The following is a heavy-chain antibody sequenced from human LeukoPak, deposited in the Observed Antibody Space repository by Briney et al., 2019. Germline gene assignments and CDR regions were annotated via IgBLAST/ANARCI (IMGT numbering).Heavy chain of an antibody. V-gene: IGHV3-23*01. CDR1: GFSFSSYA. CDR2: ISGSGGST. CDR3: ARYCSNGVCYDY. D-gene: IGHD2-8*01. Sequence: PGGSLRLFCAASGFSFSSYAMSWVRQAPGKGLEWVSAISGSGGSTYYGDSAKGRFTISRDNSKNTLYLQMNSLRAEDTAVYYCARYCSNGVCYDYWGQGTLVTVSS. J-gene: IGHJ4*02.